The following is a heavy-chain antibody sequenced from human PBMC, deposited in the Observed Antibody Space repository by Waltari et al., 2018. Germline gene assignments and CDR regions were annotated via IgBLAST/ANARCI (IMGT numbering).Heavy chain of an antibody. J-gene: IGHJ3*02. CDR3: ARGLSGIAAAGDAFDI. Sequence: SGAEVKKPGSSVKVSCKASGGNFLLSAITGVRPAPGQGLEWRGGIIPIFGTANYANKSQGRATITADESTSTAYMELSSLASEDTAVYYCARGLSGIAAAGDAFDIWGQGTMVTVSS. D-gene: IGHD6-13*01. CDR1: GGNFLLSA. CDR2: IIPIFGTA. V-gene: IGHV1-69*01.